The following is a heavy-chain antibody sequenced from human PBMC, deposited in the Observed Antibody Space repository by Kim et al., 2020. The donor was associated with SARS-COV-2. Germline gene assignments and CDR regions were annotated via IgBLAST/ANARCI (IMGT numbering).Heavy chain of an antibody. J-gene: IGHJ4*02. CDR3: VKVSGGRNYFDY. CDR2: ISDNGRKT. CDR1: GFTFSTFA. V-gene: IGHV3-64D*06. Sequence: GGSLRLSCSASGFTFSTFAMHWVRQAPGQGLEYVSAISDNGRKTYYADSVKGRFTISRDNSKNTLYLQMSSLRVEDTSVYYCVKVSGGRNYFDYWGQGTLVTVSS. D-gene: IGHD3-10*01.